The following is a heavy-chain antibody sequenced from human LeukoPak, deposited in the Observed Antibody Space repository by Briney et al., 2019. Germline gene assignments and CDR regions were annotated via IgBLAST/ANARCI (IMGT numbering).Heavy chain of an antibody. Sequence: SGTLSLTCTVSGGSVDNYYWGRVPEPPGKGLEWIGYIYYSGSTNYNPSLKSRVTISVDTSKNQFSLKMSSVTAADTAVYYCARGSGWFVYWGQGTLVTVSS. CDR2: IYYSGST. J-gene: IGHJ5*01. CDR1: GGSVDNYY. D-gene: IGHD6-25*01. V-gene: IGHV4-59*02. CDR3: ARGSGWFVY.